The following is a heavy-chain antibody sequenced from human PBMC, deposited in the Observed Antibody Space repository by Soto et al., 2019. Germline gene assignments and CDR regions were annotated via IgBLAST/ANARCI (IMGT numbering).Heavy chain of an antibody. CDR2: IWYDGSNK. CDR1: GFTFSSYG. CDR3: ARVFVSSGSWDWYFGL. J-gene: IGHJ2*01. Sequence: QVQLVESGGGVVQPGRSLRLSCAASGFTFSSYGMHWVRQAPGKGLEWVAVIWYDGSNKYYADSVKGRFTISRDNSKNXLDLQMNKLRGEDTAVYYCARVFVSSGSWDWYFGLWGRGTLVTVSS. D-gene: IGHD3-3*01. V-gene: IGHV3-33*01.